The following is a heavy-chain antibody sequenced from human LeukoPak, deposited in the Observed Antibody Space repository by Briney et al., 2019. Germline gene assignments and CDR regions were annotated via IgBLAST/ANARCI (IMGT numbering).Heavy chain of an antibody. J-gene: IGHJ4*02. V-gene: IGHV4-59*01. D-gene: IGHD6-19*01. CDR2: IFYTCYT. CDR3: ASGELGSGFDY. Sequence: PSETLSLTCTVSGGSITGYYWSWIRQPPGQGLEWIGYIFYTCYTNSNPSLRSRVTMSIDTSKNRFSLNLSSGTAADTAVYYCASGELGSGFDYWGQATLVTVSS. CDR1: GGSITGYY.